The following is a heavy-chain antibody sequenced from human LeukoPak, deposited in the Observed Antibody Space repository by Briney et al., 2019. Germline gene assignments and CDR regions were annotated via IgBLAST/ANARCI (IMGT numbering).Heavy chain of an antibody. V-gene: IGHV1-69*04. CDR1: GGTFSSYA. CDR3: ASSLSSYGYDY. CDR2: IIPILGIA. J-gene: IGHJ4*02. Sequence: ASVKVSCKASGGTFSSYAISWVRLAPGQGLEWMGRIIPILGIANYAQKFQGRVTITADKSTSTAYMELSSLRSEDTAVYYCASSLSSYGYDYWGQGTLVTVSS. D-gene: IGHD5-18*01.